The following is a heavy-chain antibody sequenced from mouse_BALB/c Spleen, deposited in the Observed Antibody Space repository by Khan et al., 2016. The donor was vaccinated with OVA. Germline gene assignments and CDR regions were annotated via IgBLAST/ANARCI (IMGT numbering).Heavy chain of an antibody. D-gene: IGHD1-1*01. CDR1: GYTFTNYG. CDR3: ARGNYYGINSWFVY. CDR2: INTNTGEP. J-gene: IGHJ3*01. Sequence: QIQLVQSGPELKKPGETVKISCKASGYTFTNYGMNWVKQAPGKGLKWMGWINTNTGEPTYAEEFKGRFAFSLETSASTAYLQINNLKNEDTATYFSARGNYYGINSWFVYWGQGTLVTVSA. V-gene: IGHV9-3*02.